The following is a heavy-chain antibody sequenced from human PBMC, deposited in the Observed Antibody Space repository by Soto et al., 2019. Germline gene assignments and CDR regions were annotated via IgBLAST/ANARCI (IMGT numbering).Heavy chain of an antibody. CDR3: ARDKGNYDSSGYYHDAFDI. J-gene: IGHJ3*02. V-gene: IGHV3-7*03. Sequence: PGGSLRLSCAASGFTFSSYWMSWVRQAPGKGLECVANIKQDGSEKYYVDSVKGRFTISRDNAKNSLYLQMNSLRAEDTAVYYCARDKGNYDSSGYYHDAFDIWGQGTMVTVS. CDR1: GFTFSSYW. D-gene: IGHD3-22*01. CDR2: IKQDGSEK.